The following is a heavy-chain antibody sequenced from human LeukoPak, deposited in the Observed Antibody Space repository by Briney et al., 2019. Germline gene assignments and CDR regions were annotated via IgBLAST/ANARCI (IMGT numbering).Heavy chain of an antibody. CDR3: ARDLEYYDY. CDR2: IKQDGSEK. J-gene: IGHJ4*02. CDR1: GFTFTTYS. V-gene: IGHV3-7*05. D-gene: IGHD1-26*01. Sequence: GGSLRLSCAASGFTFTTYSMNWVRQAPGKGLEWVANIKQDGSEKYYVDSVKGRFTISRDNAKNSLYLQMNSLRAEDTAMYYCARDLEYYDYWGQGTLVTVSS.